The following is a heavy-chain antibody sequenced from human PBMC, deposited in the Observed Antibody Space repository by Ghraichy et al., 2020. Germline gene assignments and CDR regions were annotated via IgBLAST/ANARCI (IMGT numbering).Heavy chain of an antibody. CDR1: GFTFSSYA. CDR2: ISGSGGST. V-gene: IGHV3-23*01. D-gene: IGHD2-2*02. Sequence: GGSLRLSCAASGFTFSSYAMSWVRQAPGKGLEWVSGISGSGGSTYYADSVKGRFTISRDNSKNTLYLQMSSLRAEDTAVYYCAKASSNTRYYNNMDVWGQGTTVTVSS. J-gene: IGHJ6*02. CDR3: AKASSNTRYYNNMDV.